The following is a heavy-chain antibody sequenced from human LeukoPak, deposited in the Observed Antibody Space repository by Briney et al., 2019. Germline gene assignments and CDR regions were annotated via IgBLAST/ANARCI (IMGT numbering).Heavy chain of an antibody. J-gene: IGHJ4*02. V-gene: IGHV3-30*04. CDR2: ISYDGSNK. Sequence: PGGSLRLSCAASGFTFSSYAMHWVRQAPGEGLEWVAVISYDGSNKYYADSVKGRFTISRDNSKNTLYLQMNSLRAEDTAVYYCAKVYGITMIVVVTAGFDYWGQGTLVTVSS. CDR1: GFTFSSYA. CDR3: AKVYGITMIVVVTAGFDY. D-gene: IGHD3-22*01.